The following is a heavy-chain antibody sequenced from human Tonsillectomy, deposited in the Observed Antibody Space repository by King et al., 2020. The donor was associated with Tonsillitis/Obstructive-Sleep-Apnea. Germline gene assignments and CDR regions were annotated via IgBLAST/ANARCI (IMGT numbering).Heavy chain of an antibody. J-gene: IGHJ5*02. CDR3: ARSVPFDL. Sequence: VQLVESGGGLIQPGGSLRLSWAASGFTVSSNYMSLCRHAPGKGLECVSIIYGGGSTYYTDSVKGRFTISRDNSKNTLYLQMNNLRADDTAVYYCARSVPFDLWGQGTLVTVSS. CDR1: GFTVSSNY. CDR2: IYGGGST. V-gene: IGHV3-53*01. D-gene: IGHD5/OR15-5a*01.